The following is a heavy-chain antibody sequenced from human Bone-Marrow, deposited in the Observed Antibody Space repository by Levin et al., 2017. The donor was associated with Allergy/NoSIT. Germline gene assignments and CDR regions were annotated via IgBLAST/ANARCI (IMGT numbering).Heavy chain of an antibody. CDR1: GGSISSYY. CDR2: IYYSGST. D-gene: IGHD6-19*01. J-gene: IGHJ2*01. Sequence: GSLRLSCTVSGGSISSYYWSWIRQPPGKGLEWIGYIYYSGSTNYNPSLKSRVTISVDTSKNQFSLKLSSVTAADTAVYYCARVISQWMVPAPWYFDLWGRGTLVTVSS. CDR3: ARVISQWMVPAPWYFDL. V-gene: IGHV4-59*01.